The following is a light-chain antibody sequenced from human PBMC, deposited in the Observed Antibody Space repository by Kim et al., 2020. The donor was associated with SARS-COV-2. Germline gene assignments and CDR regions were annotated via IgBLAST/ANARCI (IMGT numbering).Light chain of an antibody. CDR2: GKT. Sequence: SSELTQDPAVSVALGQTVRITCQGDSLRRFYASWYQQKPGQAPVLVIYGKTNRPSGIPDRFSGSSSGNTASLTITGAQAEAEADYYCNSRDSTDNHLVFG. CDR3: NSRDSTDNHLV. J-gene: IGLJ7*01. V-gene: IGLV3-19*01. CDR1: SLRRFY.